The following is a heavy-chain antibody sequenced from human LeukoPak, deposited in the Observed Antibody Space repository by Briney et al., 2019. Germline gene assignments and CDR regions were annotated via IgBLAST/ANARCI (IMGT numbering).Heavy chain of an antibody. D-gene: IGHD2-2*01. CDR1: GYTLTELS. CDR3: ATVGVVVPAARVRWWFDP. Sequence: ASVKVSCKVSGYTLTELSMHWVRQAPGKGLEWMGGFDPEDGETIYAQKFQGTVTMTEDTSTDKAYMELSSLRSEDTAVYYCATVGVVVPAARVRWWFDPWGQGTLVTVSS. V-gene: IGHV1-24*01. CDR2: FDPEDGET. J-gene: IGHJ5*02.